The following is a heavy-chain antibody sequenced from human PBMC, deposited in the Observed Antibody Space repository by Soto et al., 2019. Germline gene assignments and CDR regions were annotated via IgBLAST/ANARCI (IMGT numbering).Heavy chain of an antibody. J-gene: IGHJ4*02. V-gene: IGHV4-34*01. CDR2: INHSGST. CDR3: ASVGGRRVGYCSGGSCYTHYFDY. D-gene: IGHD2-15*01. CDR1: GGSFSGYY. Sequence: SETLSLTCAVYGGSFSGYYWSWIRQPPGKGLEWIGEINHSGSTNYNPSLKSRVTISVDTSKNQFSLKLSSVTAADTAVYYCASVGGRRVGYCSGGSCYTHYFDYWGQGTLVTVS.